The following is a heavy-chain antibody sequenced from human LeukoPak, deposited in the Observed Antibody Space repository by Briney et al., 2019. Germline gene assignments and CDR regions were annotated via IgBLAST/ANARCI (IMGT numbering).Heavy chain of an antibody. V-gene: IGHV3-7*01. CDR3: ARGGGSGSYYHYYYYYGMDV. CDR1: GFTFSSYW. J-gene: IGHJ6*02. D-gene: IGHD3-10*01. Sequence: GGSLRLSCAASGFTFSSYWMSWVRQAPGKGLEWVANIKQDGSEKYYVDSVKGRFTISRDNAKNSLYLQMNSLRAEDTAVYYCARGGGSGSYYHYYYYYGMDVWGQGTTVTVSS. CDR2: IKQDGSEK.